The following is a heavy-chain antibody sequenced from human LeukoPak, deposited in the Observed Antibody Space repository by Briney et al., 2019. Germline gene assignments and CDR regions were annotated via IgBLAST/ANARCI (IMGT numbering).Heavy chain of an antibody. CDR3: AKQVVWFGEYYFDY. CDR1: GFAFSSNG. CDR2: ISYDGSNK. V-gene: IGHV3-30*18. Sequence: GGSLRLSCAASGFAFSSNGRHWVRQAPGKELEWVALISYDGSNKYYADSVKGRFTISRDNSKNTLYLQMNSLRAEGTAVYYCAKQVVWFGEYYFDYWGQGTLVPVSS. D-gene: IGHD3-10*01. J-gene: IGHJ4*02.